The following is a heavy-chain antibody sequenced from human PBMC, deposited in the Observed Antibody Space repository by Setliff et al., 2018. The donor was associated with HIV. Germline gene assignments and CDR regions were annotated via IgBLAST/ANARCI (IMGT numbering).Heavy chain of an antibody. CDR2: ISYDGSYK. CDR3: VRDLTTIVTRKVFDI. J-gene: IGHJ3*02. D-gene: IGHD4-4*01. V-gene: IGHV3-30*19. Sequence: GGSLRLSCAASGFTFSDYGFHWVRQAPGKGLEWVAVISYDGSYKYYADSVKGRFTISRDNSKNTLYVQMNSLRADDTAVYYCVRDLTTIVTRKVFDIWGQGTMVT. CDR1: GFTFSDYG.